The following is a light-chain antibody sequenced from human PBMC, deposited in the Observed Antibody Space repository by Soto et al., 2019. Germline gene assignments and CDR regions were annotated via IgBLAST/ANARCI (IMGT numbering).Light chain of an antibody. CDR3: QHYGSSLWT. Sequence: EIVLTHSPGTLSLSPGERATLSCRASPSVSSSYLAWYQQKPGQAPRLLIYGASSRATGIPDRFSGSGSGTDFTLTISRLEPEDCAVYYCQHYGSSLWTFGQGTKVEIK. CDR2: GAS. CDR1: PSVSSSY. J-gene: IGKJ1*01. V-gene: IGKV3-20*01.